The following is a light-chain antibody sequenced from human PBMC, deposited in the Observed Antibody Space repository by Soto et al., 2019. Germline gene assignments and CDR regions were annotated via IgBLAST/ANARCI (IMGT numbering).Light chain of an antibody. V-gene: IGKV3-20*01. CDR3: QQYRSSPLT. J-gene: IGKJ4*01. Sequence: EIVLTQSPGTLSLSPGERATLSCRASQRLSSSYLAWYQQKPGQAPRILIYGASSRATGIPDRFSGSGSGTDFTLTISRLEPEDSAVYYCQQYRSSPLTFGGGTKVEIK. CDR2: GAS. CDR1: QRLSSSY.